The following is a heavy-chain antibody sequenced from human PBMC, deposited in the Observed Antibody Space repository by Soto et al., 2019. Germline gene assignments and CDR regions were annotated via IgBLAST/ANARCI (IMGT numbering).Heavy chain of an antibody. D-gene: IGHD3-3*01. Sequence: QLHLVQSGAVVKKPGASVTVSCSASGYPATAYYMHWVRQAPGRGLEWMGGINPATGAAKYTQTFQGRGNSARDTSTSKVFMGLGGLTSEDTAVFYCARGGGVGVAGSAAFDMWGQGTLVTVSS. CDR3: ARGGGVGVAGSAAFDM. CDR1: GYPATAYY. V-gene: IGHV1-2*01. J-gene: IGHJ3*02. CDR2: INPATGAA.